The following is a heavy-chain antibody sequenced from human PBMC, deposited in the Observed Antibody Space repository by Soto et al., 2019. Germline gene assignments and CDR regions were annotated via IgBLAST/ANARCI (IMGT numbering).Heavy chain of an antibody. V-gene: IGHV1-2*04. D-gene: IGHD4-17*01. Sequence: ASVKVSCKASGYTFIDYALNWMRQAPGQRLEWMGWINPNSGGTNYAQKFQGWVTMTRDTSISTAYMELSRLRSDDTAVYYCATSYGDYPGWFDPWGQGTLVTVSS. J-gene: IGHJ5*02. CDR1: GYTFIDYA. CDR3: ATSYGDYPGWFDP. CDR2: INPNSGGT.